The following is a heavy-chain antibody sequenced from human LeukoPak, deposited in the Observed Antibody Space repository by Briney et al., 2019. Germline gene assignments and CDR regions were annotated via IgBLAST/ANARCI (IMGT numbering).Heavy chain of an antibody. Sequence: GSLRLSCTVSGFTVSSNSMSWVRQAPGKGLEWVSFIYSDNTHYSDSVKGRFTISRDNSKNTLYLQTNSLRAEDTAVYYCARGGSWYYFDYWGQGTLVTVSS. D-gene: IGHD6-13*01. V-gene: IGHV3-66*03. CDR1: GFTVSSNS. CDR2: IYSDNT. J-gene: IGHJ4*02. CDR3: ARGGSWYYFDY.